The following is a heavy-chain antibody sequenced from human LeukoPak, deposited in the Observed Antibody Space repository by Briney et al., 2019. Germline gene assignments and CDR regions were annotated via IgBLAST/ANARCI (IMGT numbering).Heavy chain of an antibody. CDR2: INTDNSNT. V-gene: IGHV1-18*01. D-gene: IGHD2-21*02. Sequence: ASVKVSCKASGYTFNTYGISWVRQAPGQRPEWMGWINTDNSNTKYAQKFQGRVTMTTDTSPSTAYMELSSLRSDDTAVYYCARKGCTGDCYRFDPWGQGTLVTVSS. CDR3: ARKGCTGDCYRFDP. J-gene: IGHJ5*02. CDR1: GYTFNTYG.